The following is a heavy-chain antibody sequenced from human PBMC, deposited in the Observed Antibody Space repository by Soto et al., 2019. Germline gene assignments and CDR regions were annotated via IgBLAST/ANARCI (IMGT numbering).Heavy chain of an antibody. CDR3: AKEGREAAGHYYYYGMDV. CDR1: GFTFSSYA. Sequence: GGSLRLSCAASGFTFSSYAMSWVRQAPGKGLEWVSAISGSGGSTYYADSVKGRFTISRDNSKNTLYLQMNSLRAEDTAVYYCAKEGREAAGHYYYYGMDVWGQGTTVTVSS. V-gene: IGHV3-23*01. D-gene: IGHD6-13*01. J-gene: IGHJ6*02. CDR2: ISGSGGST.